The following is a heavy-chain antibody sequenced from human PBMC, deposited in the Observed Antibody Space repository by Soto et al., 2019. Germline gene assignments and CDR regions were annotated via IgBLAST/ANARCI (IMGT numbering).Heavy chain of an antibody. D-gene: IGHD2-15*01. Sequence: LKISCKASGYSFTSYWIGWVRQMPGKGLERMGIIYPGDSDARYSPSFQGQVTMSVDKSISTTYLQWNSLKASDTAIYYCARPPLAYCSGGNCYKVYFDYWGQGTLVTVS. CDR3: ARPPLAYCSGGNCYKVYFDY. CDR1: GYSFTSYW. J-gene: IGHJ4*02. CDR2: IYPGDSDA. V-gene: IGHV5-51*01.